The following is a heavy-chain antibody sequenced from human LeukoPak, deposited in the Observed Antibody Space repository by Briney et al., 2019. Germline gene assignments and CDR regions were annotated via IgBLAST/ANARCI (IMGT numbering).Heavy chain of an antibody. D-gene: IGHD6-19*01. CDR2: ISYDGIYT. CDR3: ARGADGSYSSGSYSPHYGMDV. CDR1: GFTFSSYA. J-gene: IGHJ6*02. V-gene: IGHV3-30-3*01. Sequence: PGRSLRLACAASGFTFSSYAVHWVRQAPDKGLEWVAVISYDGIYTYYADSVKGRFTISRDNSRNTLYLEMNSLRAEDTAVYYCARGADGSYSSGSYSPHYGMDVWGQGTTVTVSS.